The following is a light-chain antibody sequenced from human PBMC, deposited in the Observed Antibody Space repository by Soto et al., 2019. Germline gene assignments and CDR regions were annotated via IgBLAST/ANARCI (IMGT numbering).Light chain of an antibody. Sequence: EIALTQSPGTLSLYPGEGATRSLRARQSVSSSYLAWYQQKPGQAPRLLIYGASNRATGIPDRFSGSRSGTDCTLTITRLEPEEGAVDFCQKYGSSPRTSGHGKRRGIK. CDR1: QSVSSSY. J-gene: IGKJ5*01. V-gene: IGKV3-20*01. CDR2: GAS. CDR3: QKYGSSPRT.